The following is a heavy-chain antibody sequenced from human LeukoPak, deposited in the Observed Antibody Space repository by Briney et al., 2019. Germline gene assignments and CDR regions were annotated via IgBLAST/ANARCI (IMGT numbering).Heavy chain of an antibody. CDR1: GFTFSNYN. V-gene: IGHV3-21*01. CDR2: ITRDTIYT. CDR3: AELGITMIGGV. Sequence: GGSLRLSCAASGFTFSNYNMNWVRQTPGKGLEWVSSITRDTIYTFYADSVKGRFTISRDNAKNSLYLQMNSLRAEDTAVYYCAELGITMIGGVWGKGTTVTISS. D-gene: IGHD3-10*02. J-gene: IGHJ6*04.